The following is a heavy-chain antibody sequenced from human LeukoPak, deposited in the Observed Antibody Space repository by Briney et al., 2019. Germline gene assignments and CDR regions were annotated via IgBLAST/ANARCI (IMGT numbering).Heavy chain of an antibody. Sequence: SQTLSVTCVISGDSVSSKNGAWNWIRQSPSRGLEWLGRTYYRSKWYYDYAVSRKGRISINPDTSKNQYSLQVNSVTPEDTAVYYCARDEGNSGWYTFDYWGLGTLVTVSS. D-gene: IGHD6-19*01. J-gene: IGHJ4*02. CDR1: GDSVSSKNGA. V-gene: IGHV6-1*01. CDR3: ARDEGNSGWYTFDY. CDR2: TYYRSKWYY.